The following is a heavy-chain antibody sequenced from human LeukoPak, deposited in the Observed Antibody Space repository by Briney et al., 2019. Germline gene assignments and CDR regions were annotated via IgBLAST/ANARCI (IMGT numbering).Heavy chain of an antibody. CDR1: GYTFTGYY. J-gene: IGHJ4*02. V-gene: IGHV1-2*02. D-gene: IGHD2-21*02. CDR2: INPNSGGT. CDR3: ARNPDEVTLFDY. Sequence: ASVKVSCKASGYTFTGYYMHWVRQAPGQGLERMGWINPNSGGTNYAQKFQGRVTMTRDTSISTAYMELSRLRSDDTAVYYCARNPDEVTLFDYWGQGTLVTVSS.